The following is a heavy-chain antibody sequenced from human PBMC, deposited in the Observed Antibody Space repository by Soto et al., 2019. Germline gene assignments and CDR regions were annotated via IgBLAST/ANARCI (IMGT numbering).Heavy chain of an antibody. CDR1: GGTFSSYA. J-gene: IGHJ5*02. Sequence: ASVKGSCKASGGTFSSYAISWVRQAPGQGLEWMGGIIPIFGTANYAQKFQGRVTITADESTSTAYMELSSLRSEDTAVYYCARDRRAAAWFDPWGQGTLVTVSS. CDR3: ARDRRAAAWFDP. CDR2: IIPIFGTA. V-gene: IGHV1-69*13. D-gene: IGHD6-13*01.